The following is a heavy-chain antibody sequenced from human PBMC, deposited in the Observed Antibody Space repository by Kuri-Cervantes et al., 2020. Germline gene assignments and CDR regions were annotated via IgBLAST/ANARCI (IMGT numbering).Heavy chain of an antibody. Sequence: GESLKISCAASGFTFSSYAMHWVRQAPGKGLEWVAVIWYDGGNKYYADSVKGRFTISRDNSKNTLYLQMNSLRAEDTAVYYCAKDRYSSSSPGWFDPWGQGTLVTVSS. CDR1: GFTFSSYA. V-gene: IGHV3-30*02. D-gene: IGHD6-13*01. CDR3: AKDRYSSSSPGWFDP. CDR2: IWYDGGNK. J-gene: IGHJ5*02.